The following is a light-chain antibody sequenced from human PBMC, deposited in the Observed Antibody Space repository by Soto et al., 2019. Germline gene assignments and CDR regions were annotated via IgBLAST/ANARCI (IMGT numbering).Light chain of an antibody. CDR1: QSVSSSY. Sequence: EIVLTQSPGTLSLSPGERATLSFRASQSVSSSYLAWHQQKPGQAPRLLIYGASSRATGIPDRFSGSGSGTDCTLTISRLEPEDFAVYYCQQYDISPYTFGQGTKLEIK. J-gene: IGKJ2*01. CDR2: GAS. CDR3: QQYDISPYT. V-gene: IGKV3-20*01.